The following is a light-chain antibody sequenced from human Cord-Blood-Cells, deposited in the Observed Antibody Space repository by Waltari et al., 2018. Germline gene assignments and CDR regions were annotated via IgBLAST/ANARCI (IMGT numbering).Light chain of an antibody. V-gene: IGLV2-8*01. CDR2: EVS. Sequence: QSALTQPPSASGSPGQSVTISCTGTSSDVGGYNYVSWYQQHPGKAPKLMIYEVSKRPSGVPDRFSDSKSGNTASLTVSGLQAEDEADYYCSSYAGSNNLNWVFGGGTKLTVL. CDR3: SSYAGSNNLNWV. J-gene: IGLJ3*02. CDR1: SSDVGGYNY.